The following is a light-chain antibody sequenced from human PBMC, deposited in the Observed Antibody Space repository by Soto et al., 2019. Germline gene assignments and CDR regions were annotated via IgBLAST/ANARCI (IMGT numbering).Light chain of an antibody. Sequence: DILMTQSPSTLSASIGDRVTLTCRASQSLTGRLAWYQQKPGRPPKLLIYDVSNLESGVPSRFSGSESGTNFTLTISSLRPDDFATFYCQQYKVYPYTFGQGTRLDI. CDR2: DVS. J-gene: IGKJ2*01. V-gene: IGKV1-5*01. CDR3: QQYKVYPYT. CDR1: QSLTGR.